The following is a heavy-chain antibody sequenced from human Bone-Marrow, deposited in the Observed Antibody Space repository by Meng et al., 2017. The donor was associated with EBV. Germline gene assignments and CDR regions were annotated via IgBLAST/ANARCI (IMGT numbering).Heavy chain of an antibody. Sequence: QGQLVGSGGGVVQPGRSLRLSCAASGFTFSNYGFHWVRQAPGKGPEWVAIIPSDGSHNKYYADSVKGRFTISRDNSKNTLYLQMNSLRAEDTAVYYCARDPNDFWSGYYDYWGQGTLVTVSS. V-gene: IGHV3-30*03. CDR2: IPSDGSHNK. CDR3: ARDPNDFWSGYYDY. D-gene: IGHD3-3*01. J-gene: IGHJ4*02. CDR1: GFTFSNYG.